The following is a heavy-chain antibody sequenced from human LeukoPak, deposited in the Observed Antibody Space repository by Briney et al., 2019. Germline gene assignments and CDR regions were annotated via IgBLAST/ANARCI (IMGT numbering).Heavy chain of an antibody. CDR1: GFPFGNFW. CDR3: ATDVTGSEDR. Sequence: GGSLRLSCVVSGFPFGNFWMHWVRQVPGNGLVWVARMDTDGRTTDYADSVKGRFTISRDNARNTLYLQTRSLRADDTALYYCATDVTGSEDRWGQGTLVTVSS. CDR2: MDTDGRTT. D-gene: IGHD6-25*01. V-gene: IGHV3-74*01. J-gene: IGHJ5*02.